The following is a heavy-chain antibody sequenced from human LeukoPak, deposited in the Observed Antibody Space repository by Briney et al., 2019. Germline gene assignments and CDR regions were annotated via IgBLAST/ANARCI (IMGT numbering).Heavy chain of an antibody. CDR2: IYTSGST. Sequence: SETLSLTCTVSGGSISSYYWSWTRQPPGKGLEWIGHIYTSGSTNYNPTLKSRVTISVDTSKNQFSLKLSSVTAADTAAYYCAREVGPRFLEWLSPPRYYYYYMDVWGKGTTVTVSS. J-gene: IGHJ6*03. CDR1: GGSISSYY. D-gene: IGHD3-3*01. V-gene: IGHV4-59*01. CDR3: AREVGPRFLEWLSPPRYYYYYMDV.